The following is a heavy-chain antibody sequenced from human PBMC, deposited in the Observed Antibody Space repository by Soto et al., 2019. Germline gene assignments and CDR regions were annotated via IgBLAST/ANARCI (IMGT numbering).Heavy chain of an antibody. CDR2: IDWDDEK. J-gene: IGHJ6*02. Sequence: ESGPTLVNPTETLTLTCTFSGFSLTSTGMCVSWIRQPPGKALEWLALIDWDDEKFYNTTLKTRLTISKDNSKNQVVLKMTNMDPVDTATYYCARPSTNYYYGMDVWGPGTTVTVS. CDR3: ARPSTNYYYGMDV. CDR1: GFSLTSTGMC. V-gene: IGHV2-70*01.